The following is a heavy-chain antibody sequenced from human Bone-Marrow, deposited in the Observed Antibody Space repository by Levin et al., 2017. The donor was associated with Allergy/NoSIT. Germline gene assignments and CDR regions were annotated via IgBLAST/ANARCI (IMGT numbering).Heavy chain of an antibody. CDR1: GFTFSNSW. Sequence: AASVKVSCAASGFTFSNSWMSWVRKAPGKGLEWVANIKEDGSEKYYVDSVKGRFTISRDNAKNSLFVQMNSLRVEDTAVYYCARDQFRRATIGARWFDPWGQGTLVTVSS. D-gene: IGHD5-24*01. J-gene: IGHJ5*02. V-gene: IGHV3-7*01. CDR3: ARDQFRRATIGARWFDP. CDR2: IKEDGSEK.